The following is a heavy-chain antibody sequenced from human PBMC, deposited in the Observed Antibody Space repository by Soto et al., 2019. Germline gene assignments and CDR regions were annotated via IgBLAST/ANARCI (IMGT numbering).Heavy chain of an antibody. J-gene: IGHJ5*02. D-gene: IGHD4-17*01. Sequence: KLDWKGFGYGFSSYYMKWLRKKNGQGLEYLGWMNPNSGNTGYVQKFQGRVTMTRDTSISTAYMELSSLRSEDTAVYFCARGVKYGAYSRWFDPWGQGTLVTVSS. CDR3: ARGVKYGAYSRWFDP. CDR2: MNPNSGNT. CDR1: GYGFSSYY. V-gene: IGHV1-8*01.